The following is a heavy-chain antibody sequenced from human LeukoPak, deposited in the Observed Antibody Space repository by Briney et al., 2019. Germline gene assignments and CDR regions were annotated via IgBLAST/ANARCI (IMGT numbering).Heavy chain of an antibody. D-gene: IGHD4-11*01. CDR1: GYTFTSYD. V-gene: IGHV1-8*01. CDR2: MNPNSGNT. CDR3: ARDGSNSEDGWFDP. Sequence: ASVKVSCKASGYTFTSYDINWGRQATGQGLEWRGWMNPNSGNTGDAQKFQGRDTITRNTCISKAYMKLSSLRFEDTAVYYCARDGSNSEDGWFDPWGQGTLVTVSS. J-gene: IGHJ5*02.